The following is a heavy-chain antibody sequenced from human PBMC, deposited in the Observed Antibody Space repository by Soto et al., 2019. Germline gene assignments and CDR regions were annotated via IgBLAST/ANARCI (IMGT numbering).Heavy chain of an antibody. CDR1: GGSISSYY. D-gene: IGHD2-21*01. Sequence: PSETLSLTCTVSGGSISSYYWSWIRQPPGKGLEWIGYIYYSGITNYNPSLKSRVTISVDSSKSQFSLNLSSVTAADTAIYYCGCGLFNFASRGRGARDTGSS. CDR2: IYYSGIT. V-gene: IGHV4-59*01. CDR3: GCGLFNFAS. J-gene: IGHJ4*02.